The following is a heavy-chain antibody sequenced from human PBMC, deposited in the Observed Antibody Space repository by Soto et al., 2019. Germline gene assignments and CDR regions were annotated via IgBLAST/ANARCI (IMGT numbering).Heavy chain of an antibody. V-gene: IGHV4-39*01. CDR3: ARRSGYGDYNWFDP. J-gene: IGHJ5*02. CDR1: SFSITSRSYY. D-gene: IGHD4-17*01. CDR2: INYSGNT. Sequence: TLSLTCTVSSFSITSRSYYWGWIRQTPGKGLEWIGSINYSGNTYYNPSLNSRVTISVDTSKNQFSLRLSSVTATDTAVYYCARRSGYGDYNWFDPWGPGAQVTVS.